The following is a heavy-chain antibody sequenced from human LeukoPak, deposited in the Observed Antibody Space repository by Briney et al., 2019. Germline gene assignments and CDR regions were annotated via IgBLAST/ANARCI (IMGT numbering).Heavy chain of an antibody. D-gene: IGHD2-15*01. CDR3: ARTTNSEYCSGGTCYYFDY. CDR1: GYTFTSYD. CDR2: MNPNSGNT. Sequence: ASVKVSCKASGYTFTSYDINWVRQATGQGLEWMGWMNPNSGNTGYTQKFQGRVTMTRNTSISTAYMELSSLRSEDTAVYYCARTTNSEYCSGGTCYYFDYWGQGTLVTVSS. V-gene: IGHV1-8*01. J-gene: IGHJ4*02.